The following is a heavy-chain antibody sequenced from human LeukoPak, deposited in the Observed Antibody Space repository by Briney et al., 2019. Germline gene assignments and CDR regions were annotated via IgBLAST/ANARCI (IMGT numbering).Heavy chain of an antibody. D-gene: IGHD3-22*01. CDR1: GFTFSSYG. Sequence: GGSLRLSCAASGFTFSSYGMHWVRQAPGKGLERVAVISYDGSNKYYADSVKGRFTISRDNSKNTLYLQMNSLRAEDTAVYYCAKGHYYDSSGYYWRDYWGQGTLVTVSS. V-gene: IGHV3-30*18. J-gene: IGHJ4*02. CDR3: AKGHYYDSSGYYWRDY. CDR2: ISYDGSNK.